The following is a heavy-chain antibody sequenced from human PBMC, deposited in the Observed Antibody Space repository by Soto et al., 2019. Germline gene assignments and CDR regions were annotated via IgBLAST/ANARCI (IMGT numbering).Heavy chain of an antibody. CDR1: GFTFSSYA. CDR3: AKYLGSSTVTNYYGMDV. CDR2: ISGSGGST. J-gene: IGHJ6*02. Sequence: EVQLLESGGGLVQPGGSLRLSCAASGFTFSSYAMSWVRQAPGKGLEWVSAISGSGGSTYYADSVKGLFTISRDNSKNTLYLQRNILRDEDTAVYYCAKYLGSSTVTNYYGMDVCCHGTTVTVSS. D-gene: IGHD2-2*01. V-gene: IGHV3-23*01.